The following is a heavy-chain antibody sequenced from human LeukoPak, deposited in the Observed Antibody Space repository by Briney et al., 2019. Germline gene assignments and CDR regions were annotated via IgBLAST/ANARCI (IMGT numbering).Heavy chain of an antibody. CDR1: GFTFSSYS. J-gene: IGHJ5*02. CDR3: ARALRYFDWLSTSPEYNWFDP. CDR2: ISSSSSTI. Sequence: PGGSLRLSCAASGFTFSSYSMNWVRQAPGKGLEWVSYISSSSSTIYYADSVKGRFTISSDNAKNSLYLQMNSLRDEDTAVYYCARALRYFDWLSTSPEYNWFDPWGQGTLVTVSS. V-gene: IGHV3-48*02. D-gene: IGHD3-9*01.